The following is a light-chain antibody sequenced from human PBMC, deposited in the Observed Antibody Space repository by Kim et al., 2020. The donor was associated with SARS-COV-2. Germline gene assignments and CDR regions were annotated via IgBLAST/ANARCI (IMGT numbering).Light chain of an antibody. CDR1: ILGDKY. CDR3: QAWDSRTVV. CDR2: EDT. J-gene: IGLJ3*02. Sequence: SYELTQPPSVSVSPGQTASITCSGDILGDKYASWYQQKPGQSPLLVIYEDTNRPSGVPERVSGSKSGYTATLTISGTQGMDEAAYYCQAWDSRTVVFGGGTQLTVL. V-gene: IGLV3-1*01.